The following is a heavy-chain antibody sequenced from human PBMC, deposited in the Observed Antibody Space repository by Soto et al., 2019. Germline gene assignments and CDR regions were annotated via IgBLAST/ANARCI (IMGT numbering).Heavy chain of an antibody. Sequence: GESLKISCRGSGYDFNTNWFGWVRQLPGRGLEWVGIMYPGDSDTRYNPSLQGHVTLSVDVTVSTAFLQWRSLETSDTGMYFCARLPRDCNKTSCYYADHWGQGTQVTSPQ. D-gene: IGHD3-3*01. CDR2: MYPGDSDT. CDR3: ARLPRDCNKTSCYYADH. V-gene: IGHV5-51*01. CDR1: GYDFNTNW. J-gene: IGHJ4*02.